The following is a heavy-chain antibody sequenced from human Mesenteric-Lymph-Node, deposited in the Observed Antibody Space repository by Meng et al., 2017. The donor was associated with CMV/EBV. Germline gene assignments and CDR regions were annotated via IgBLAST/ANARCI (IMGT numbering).Heavy chain of an antibody. Sequence: GGSLRLSCVVSGFTFSTYGVHWVRQAPGKGLEWVSVISYDGSNKYYADSVKGRFTISRDNSKNTVYLQMNSLRAEDTAVYYCARDRRYCSSTSCYRRESYYYYGVDVWGQGTTVTVS. J-gene: IGHJ6*02. CDR3: ARDRRYCSSTSCYRRESYYYYGVDV. D-gene: IGHD2-2*02. V-gene: IGHV3-30-3*01. CDR1: GFTFSTYG. CDR2: ISYDGSNK.